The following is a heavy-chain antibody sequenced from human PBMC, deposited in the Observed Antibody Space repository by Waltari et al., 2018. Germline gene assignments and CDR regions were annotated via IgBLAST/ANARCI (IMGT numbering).Heavy chain of an antibody. CDR3: ARRISSGWTSNWLDP. CDR2: ISAANST. V-gene: IGHV3-23*01. J-gene: IGHJ5*02. D-gene: IGHD6-19*01. Sequence: EERLLESGGGLVQPGGSLSLPGASSGFTFWPLCLSWVRQAPGKGLEWVSSISAANSTYYADSVKDRFSISRDNSKNTVYLQMNSLTADDTAIYYCARRISSGWTSNWLDPWGQGTLVSVSS. CDR1: GFTFWPLC.